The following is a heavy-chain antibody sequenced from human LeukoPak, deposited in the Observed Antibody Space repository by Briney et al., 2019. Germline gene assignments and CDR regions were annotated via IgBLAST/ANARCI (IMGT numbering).Heavy chain of an antibody. CDR3: ARVSEGSVWWLRGYYFDY. J-gene: IGHJ4*02. CDR2: INTNTGNP. D-gene: IGHD5-12*01. Sequence: GASVKVSCKASGYTFTSYAMNWVRQAPGQGLEWMGWINTNTGNPTYAQGLTGRFVFSLDTSVSTAYLQISSLKAEDTAVYYCARVSEGSVWWLRGYYFDYWGQGTLVTVSS. V-gene: IGHV7-4-1*02. CDR1: GYTFTSYA.